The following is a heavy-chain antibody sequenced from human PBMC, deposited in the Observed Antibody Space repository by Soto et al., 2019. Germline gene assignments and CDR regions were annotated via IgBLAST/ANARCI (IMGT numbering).Heavy chain of an antibody. D-gene: IGHD6-13*01. J-gene: IGHJ4*02. V-gene: IGHV1-69*01. CDR1: GDLFNNHA. CDR2: ISPLFSTT. Sequence: QVQLVQSGAEVKEPGSSVKVSCKASGDLFNNHAFNWVRQAPGQGLEWMGRISPLFSTTNCAQKFQGRVTIGADELTTIVYLEVNNLESDDTAMYYCAASSAIAAAGYFKFWGQGTLVTVSP. CDR3: AASSAIAAAGYFKF.